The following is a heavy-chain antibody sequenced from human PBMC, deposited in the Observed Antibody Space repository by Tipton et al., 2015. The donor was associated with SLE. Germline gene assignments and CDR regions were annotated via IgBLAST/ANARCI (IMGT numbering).Heavy chain of an antibody. J-gene: IGHJ3*02. CDR1: GFTFSHYA. D-gene: IGHD3-22*01. CDR2: IWFEGSDK. Sequence: SLRLSCAASGFTFSHYAMHWVRQAPGKGLEWVAGIWFEGSDKGYVDSVKGRFTISRDSSKNTLYLQMNSLRAEDTAVYYCARAGYYYDSSGYFPVDAFDIWGQGTMVTVSS. V-gene: IGHV3-33*01. CDR3: ARAGYYYDSSGYFPVDAFDI.